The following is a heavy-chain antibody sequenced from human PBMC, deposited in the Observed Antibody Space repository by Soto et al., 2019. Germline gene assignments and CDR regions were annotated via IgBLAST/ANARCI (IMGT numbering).Heavy chain of an antibody. CDR2: ISYDGSNK. CDR1: GFTFSSYG. Sequence: QVQLVESGGGVVQPGRSLRLSCAASGFTFSSYGMHWVRQAPGKGLEWVAVISYDGSNKYYADSVKGRFTISRDNSKNTLYLQMNSLRAEDTAVYYCAIDWTWFGEFIEQDYYYGMDVWGQGTTVTVSS. J-gene: IGHJ6*02. V-gene: IGHV3-30*03. CDR3: AIDWTWFGEFIEQDYYYGMDV. D-gene: IGHD3-10*01.